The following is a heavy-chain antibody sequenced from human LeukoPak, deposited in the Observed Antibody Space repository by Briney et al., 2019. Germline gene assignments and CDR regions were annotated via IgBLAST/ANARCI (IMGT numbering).Heavy chain of an antibody. J-gene: IGHJ4*02. CDR1: GCTCSSYA. CDR2: ISDDFGT. Sequence: PGGSLRLSCGAAGCTCSSYARSFLRRAPGKGLEWVSAISDDFGTYHADSVKGRFTISRDNSRNTLYLQMTSLRAEDTAVYYCTTGYSGHCTGATCYAFDYWGQGTLVTVSS. V-gene: IGHV3-23*01. D-gene: IGHD2-2*01. CDR3: TTGYSGHCTGATCYAFDY.